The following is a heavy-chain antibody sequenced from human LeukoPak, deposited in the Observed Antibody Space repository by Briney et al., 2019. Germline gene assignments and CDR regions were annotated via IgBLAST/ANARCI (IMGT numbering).Heavy chain of an antibody. V-gene: IGHV1-2*02. J-gene: IGHJ4*02. Sequence: ASVKVSCKASGYTFTGYYMHWVRQAPGQGLEWMGWINPNSGGTNYAQKFQGRVTMTRDTSISTAYMELSRLRSDDTAVYYCARDRPDSSGWFRPGGFDYWGQGTLVTVSS. CDR3: ARDRPDSSGWFRPGGFDY. D-gene: IGHD6-19*01. CDR1: GYTFTGYY. CDR2: INPNSGGT.